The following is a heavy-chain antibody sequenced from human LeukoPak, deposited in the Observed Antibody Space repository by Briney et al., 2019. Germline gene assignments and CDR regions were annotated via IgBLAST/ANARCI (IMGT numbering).Heavy chain of an antibody. V-gene: IGHV1-3*01. CDR3: ARNSYCGGDCYQAGEFDY. CDR1: GYTFTSYA. CDR2: INAGNGNT. D-gene: IGHD2-21*02. Sequence: ASVKVSCKASGYTFTSYAMHWVRQAPGQRLEWMGWINAGNGNTKYSQKFQGRVTITRDTSASTAYMELSSLRSEDTAVYYCARNSYCGGDCYQAGEFDYWGQGTLVTVSS. J-gene: IGHJ4*02.